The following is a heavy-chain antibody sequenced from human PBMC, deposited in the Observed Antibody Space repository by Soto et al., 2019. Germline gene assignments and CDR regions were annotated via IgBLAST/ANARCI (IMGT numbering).Heavy chain of an antibody. CDR2: IYYTGST. Sequence: NPSETLSLTCTVSGGSISSYYWTWIRQPPGKEPEWIAYIYYTGSTSYNPSLKSRVTISLDTSKNQFSLNLSSVTAADTAVYYCARHHRYCTGGSCYAIDSWGQGTLVTVSS. V-gene: IGHV4-59*08. J-gene: IGHJ4*02. D-gene: IGHD2-15*01. CDR1: GGSISSYY. CDR3: ARHHRYCTGGSCYAIDS.